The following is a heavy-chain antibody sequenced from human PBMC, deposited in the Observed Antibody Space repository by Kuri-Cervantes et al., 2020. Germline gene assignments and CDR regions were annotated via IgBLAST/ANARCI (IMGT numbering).Heavy chain of an antibody. Sequence: ASVKVSCKASGYTFTSYDINWVRQATGQGLEWMGWMNPNSGNTGYAQKFQGRVTMTRNTSISTAYMELSSLRSEDTAAYYCATPDPYYYDSSGSDVVRYWGQGTLVTVSS. V-gene: IGHV1-8*01. D-gene: IGHD3-22*01. CDR2: MNPNSGNT. CDR1: GYTFTSYD. CDR3: ATPDPYYYDSSGSDVVRY. J-gene: IGHJ4*02.